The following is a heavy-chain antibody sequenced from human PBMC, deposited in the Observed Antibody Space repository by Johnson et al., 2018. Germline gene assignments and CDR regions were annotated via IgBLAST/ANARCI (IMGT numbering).Heavy chain of an antibody. J-gene: IGHJ1*01. D-gene: IGHD1-26*01. CDR1: GFTFSRYS. CDR2: ISYDGSNK. V-gene: IGHV3-30*18. Sequence: QVQLVQSGGGLVKPGGSLRLSCAATGFTFSRYSMHWVRQAPGKGLEWVAVISYDGSNKYYADSVKGRFTISRDNSKNTLYLQMNSLRAEDTALYYCAKDQGSYLEYFQHWGQGTLVTVSS. CDR3: AKDQGSYLEYFQH.